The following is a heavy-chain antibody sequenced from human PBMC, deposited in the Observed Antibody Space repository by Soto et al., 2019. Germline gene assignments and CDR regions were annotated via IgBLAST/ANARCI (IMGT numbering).Heavy chain of an antibody. CDR2: IGTAGDT. CDR3: ARGAIYSGESLTGELQH. J-gene: IGHJ1*01. D-gene: IGHD5-12*01. CDR1: GFTFSSYD. V-gene: IGHV3-13*01. Sequence: GGSLRLSCAASGFTFSSYDMHWVRQATGKGLEWVSAIGTAGDTYYPGSVKGRFTISRENAKNSLYLQMNSLRAEDTAVYYCARGAIYSGESLTGELQHWGQGTLVTVSS.